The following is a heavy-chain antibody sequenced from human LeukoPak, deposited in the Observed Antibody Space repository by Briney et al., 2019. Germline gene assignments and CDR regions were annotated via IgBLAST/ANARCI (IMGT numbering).Heavy chain of an antibody. Sequence: RAGGSLRLSCVASGFAFSIYGMGWVRQSPGKGLEWVSIHCGSDGNTYYAESVKGRFTISRDNSKNALFLQMNSLRVEDTAVYYCAKDHLTFTVTDYSSFDYWGQGVLVTVSS. J-gene: IGHJ4*02. CDR3: AKDHLTFTVTDYSSFDY. V-gene: IGHV3-23*01. CDR1: GFAFSIYG. D-gene: IGHD4-17*01. CDR2: HCGSDGNT.